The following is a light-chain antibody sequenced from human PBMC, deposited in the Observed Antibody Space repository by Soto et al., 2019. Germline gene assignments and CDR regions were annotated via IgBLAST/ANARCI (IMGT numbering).Light chain of an antibody. CDR3: SSYAGSNYYVV. Sequence: QSALTQPPSASGSPGQSVTISCTGTSSDVGGYNYVSWYQQHPGKAPKLMIYEVSKRPSGVPDRFSGSKSGNTASLTVSGLQDEDEADYYCSSYAGSNYYVVFGGGTKLTIL. CDR2: EVS. V-gene: IGLV2-8*01. J-gene: IGLJ2*01. CDR1: SSDVGGYNY.